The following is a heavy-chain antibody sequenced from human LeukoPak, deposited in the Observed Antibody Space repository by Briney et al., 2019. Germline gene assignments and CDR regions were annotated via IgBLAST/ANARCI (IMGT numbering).Heavy chain of an antibody. J-gene: IGHJ6*02. Sequence: ASVTVSCKTSGYTFTSYDINWVRQATGQGLEWMGWMNPNSGNTGYAQKFQGRVTMTRNTSISTAYMELSSLRSEDTAVYYCARTVGYCSSTSCYTGYYYYGMDVWGQGTTVTVSS. CDR2: MNPNSGNT. CDR3: ARTVGYCSSTSCYTGYYYYGMDV. V-gene: IGHV1-8*01. D-gene: IGHD2-2*02. CDR1: GYTFTSYD.